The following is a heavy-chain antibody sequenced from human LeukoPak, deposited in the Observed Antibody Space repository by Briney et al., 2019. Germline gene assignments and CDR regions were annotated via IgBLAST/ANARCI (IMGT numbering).Heavy chain of an antibody. D-gene: IGHD6-13*01. CDR3: ARRRLIAAAGKGCWLDP. CDR1: GGSFSGYY. V-gene: IGHV4-34*01. CDR2: INHSGST. Sequence: SETLSLTCAVYGGSFSGYYWSWIRQPPGKGLEWIGEINHSGSTNYNPSLKSRVTISVDTSKNQFSLKLSSVTAADTAVYYCARRRLIAAAGKGCWLDPWGQGTLVTVSS. J-gene: IGHJ5*02.